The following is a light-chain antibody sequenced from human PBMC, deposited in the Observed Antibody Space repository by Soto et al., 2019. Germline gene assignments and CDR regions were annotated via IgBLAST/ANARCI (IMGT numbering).Light chain of an antibody. V-gene: IGLV2-23*02. CDR3: YSYARCSPFSYA. CDR2: EVS. J-gene: IGLJ1*01. CDR1: SSDVGSYTH. Sequence: GTSSDVGSYTHVSWYQQHPGKAPKHRIYEVSKRPSGVSNRFSGSKSGNMASLTISGLQAEDEADYYCYSYARCSPFSYAFGPVTKVTVL.